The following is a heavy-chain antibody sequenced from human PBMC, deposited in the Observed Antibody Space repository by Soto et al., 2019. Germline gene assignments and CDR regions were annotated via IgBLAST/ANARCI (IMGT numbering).Heavy chain of an antibody. CDR1: GYTFTGYY. V-gene: IGHV1-2*04. CDR3: ARDLLRTVVPAAKGPNYYYYGMDV. J-gene: IGHJ6*02. D-gene: IGHD2-2*01. Sequence: ASVKVSCKASGYTFTGYYMHWVRQAPGQGLEWMGWINPNSGGTNYAQKFQGWVTMTRDTSISTAYMELSRLRSDDTAVYYCARDLLRTVVPAAKGPNYYYYGMDVWRQGTTVTVSS. CDR2: INPNSGGT.